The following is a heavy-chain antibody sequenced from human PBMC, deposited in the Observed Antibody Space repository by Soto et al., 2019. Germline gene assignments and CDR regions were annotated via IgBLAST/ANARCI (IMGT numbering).Heavy chain of an antibody. CDR1: GGSITNFH. CDR2: VYFSGST. V-gene: IGHV4-59*01. J-gene: IGHJ4*02. CDR3: AAYDSEGYFDY. D-gene: IGHD3-22*01. Sequence: SETLSLTCTVSGGSITNFHWSWIRQPPGKGLEWIGYVYFSGSTKYNPSFKSRVTMSMDTSKNEFSLRLISVTAADSAAYFCAAYDSEGYFDYWGQGALVTVSS.